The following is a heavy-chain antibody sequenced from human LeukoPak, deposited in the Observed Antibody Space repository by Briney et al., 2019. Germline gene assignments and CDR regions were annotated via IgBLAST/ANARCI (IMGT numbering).Heavy chain of an antibody. CDR1: GFTFSSYA. CDR2: ISSDGSST. CDR3: ARDGSYGDFDY. V-gene: IGHV3-74*01. D-gene: IGHD5-18*01. J-gene: IGHJ4*02. Sequence: PGGSLRLSCAASGFTFSSYAMSWVRHAPGKGLVWVSRISSDGSSTIYADSVKGRFTISRDNAKNTLYLQMNSLRAEDTAVYYCARDGSYGDFDYWGQGTLVTISS.